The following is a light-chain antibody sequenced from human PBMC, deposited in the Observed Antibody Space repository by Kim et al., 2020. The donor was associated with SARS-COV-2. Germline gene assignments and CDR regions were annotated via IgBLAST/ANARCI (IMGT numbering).Light chain of an antibody. V-gene: IGLV2-23*01. CDR2: ANC. Sequence: QSALTQPASVSGSPGQSVTITCTGTSSNIGSYDFVSWYQQHPGKAPKVLIYANCQRSSGISDRFSGSRSGSTASLTISGLQADDEADYYCFAFAGSDTWVFAGGTKVTVL. CDR1: SSNIGSYDF. J-gene: IGLJ3*02. CDR3: FAFAGSDTWV.